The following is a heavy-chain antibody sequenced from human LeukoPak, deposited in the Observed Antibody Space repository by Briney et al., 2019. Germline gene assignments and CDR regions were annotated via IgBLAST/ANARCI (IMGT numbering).Heavy chain of an antibody. CDR1: GYTFTSYY. CDR2: INSSGGST. CDR3: AIDGENYGGNSNYFDY. Sequence: ASVQVSCKASGYTFTSYYMHWVRQAPGQGLEWMGIINSSGGSTSYAQKFQGRVTMTRDTSTSTVYMELSSLRSEDTAVYYCAIDGENYGGNSNYFDYWGQGTLVTVSS. D-gene: IGHD4-23*01. J-gene: IGHJ4*02. V-gene: IGHV1-46*01.